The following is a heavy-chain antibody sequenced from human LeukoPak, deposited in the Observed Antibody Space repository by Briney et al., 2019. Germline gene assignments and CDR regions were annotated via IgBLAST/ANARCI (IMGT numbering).Heavy chain of an antibody. CDR3: ATTGREDSSGWFSYYYYYYMDV. V-gene: IGHV1-2*02. CDR1: GYTFIGFY. Sequence: GASVKVSCKASGYTFIGFYIHWVRQAPGQGLEWMGWINPNSGGTNYAQKFQGRVTMTRDTSISTAYMELSRLRSDDIAIYFCATTGREDSSGWFSYYYYYYMDVWGKGTTVTVSS. J-gene: IGHJ6*03. D-gene: IGHD6-19*01. CDR2: INPNSGGT.